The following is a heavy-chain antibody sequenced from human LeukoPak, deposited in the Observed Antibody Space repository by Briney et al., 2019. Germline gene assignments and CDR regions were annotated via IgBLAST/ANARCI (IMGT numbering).Heavy chain of an antibody. V-gene: IGHV3-23*01. CDR3: ARHYSGGVFDI. CDR1: GFTFNTYA. D-gene: IGHD2-8*02. Sequence: PGGPQTLPCTASGFTFNTYAMRWARHSPGKALECVSSISYSGCSTYYADCVKGRFTISRHNSMNKLYLQMSSLRAEDTALYYCARHYSGGVFDIWGQGTMVTVSS. J-gene: IGHJ3*02. CDR2: ISYSGCST.